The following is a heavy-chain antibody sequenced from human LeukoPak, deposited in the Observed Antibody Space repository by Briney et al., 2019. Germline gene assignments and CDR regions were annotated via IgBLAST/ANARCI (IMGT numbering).Heavy chain of an antibody. CDR3: ARVLEASYLSVPVDYYMDV. J-gene: IGHJ6*03. CDR1: GYTFASYY. V-gene: IGHV1-46*01. D-gene: IGHD1-1*01. CDR2: ISPSGGST. Sequence: ASVKVSCKASGYTFASYYVHWVRQAPGQGLEWMGIISPSGGSTSYAQKFQGRVTMTRDMSTSTVYMELSSLISEDTAVYYCARVLEASYLSVPVDYYMDVWGKGTTVTVSS.